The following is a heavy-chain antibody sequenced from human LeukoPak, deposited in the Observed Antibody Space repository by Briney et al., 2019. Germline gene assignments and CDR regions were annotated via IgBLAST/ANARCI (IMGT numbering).Heavy chain of an antibody. CDR3: ARTTYDYVWGSYPPDY. CDR2: ISSSSSSI. CDR1: GFTFSSYS. D-gene: IGHD3-16*02. Sequence: GGSLRLSCAASGFTFSSYSMNWVRQAPGKGLEWVSSISSSSSSIYYADSVKGRFTNSRDNAKNSLYLQMNSLRAEDTAVYYCARTTYDYVWGSYPPDYWGQGTLVTVSS. J-gene: IGHJ4*02. V-gene: IGHV3-21*01.